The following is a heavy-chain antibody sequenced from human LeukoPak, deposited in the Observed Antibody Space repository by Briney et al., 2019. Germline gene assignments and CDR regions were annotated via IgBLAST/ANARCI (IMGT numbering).Heavy chain of an antibody. CDR2: IIPIFGTA. J-gene: IGHJ6*03. Sequence: ASVTVSCKASGGTFSSYAISWVRQAPGQGLEWMGGIIPIFGTANYAQKFQGRVTITTDESTSTAYMELSSLRSEDTAVYYCARGWGGNSYYYYYYMDVWGKGTTVTVS. CDR1: GGTFSSYA. CDR3: ARGWGGNSYYYYYYMDV. D-gene: IGHD4-23*01. V-gene: IGHV1-69*05.